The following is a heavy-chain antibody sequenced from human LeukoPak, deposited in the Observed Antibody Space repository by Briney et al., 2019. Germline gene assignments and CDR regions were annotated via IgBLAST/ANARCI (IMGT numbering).Heavy chain of an antibody. CDR3: AKGLDWDYDAFDI. CDR2: INTDGSST. J-gene: IGHJ3*02. V-gene: IGHV3-74*01. CDR1: GFTFSTYW. Sequence: PGGSLRLSCAVSGFTFSTYWMHWVRQVAGKGLVWVSRINTDGSSTSYADSVKGRFTISRDNSKNTLYLQMNSLRVEDTAVYYCAKGLDWDYDAFDIWGQGTMVTVSS. D-gene: IGHD3/OR15-3a*01.